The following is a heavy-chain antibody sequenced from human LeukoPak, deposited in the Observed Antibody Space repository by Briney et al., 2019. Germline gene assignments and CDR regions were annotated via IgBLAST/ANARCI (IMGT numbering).Heavy chain of an antibody. J-gene: IGHJ4*02. CDR2: ISAYNGNT. Sequence: ASVKVSCKASGYTFTSYGISWVRQAPGQGLEWMGRISAYNGNTNYAQKLQGRVTMTTDTSTSTAYMELRSLRSDDTAVYYCARDGGDYYDSSGYFAYWGQGTLVTVSS. CDR3: ARDGGDYYDSSGYFAY. CDR1: GYTFTSYG. V-gene: IGHV1-18*01. D-gene: IGHD3-22*01.